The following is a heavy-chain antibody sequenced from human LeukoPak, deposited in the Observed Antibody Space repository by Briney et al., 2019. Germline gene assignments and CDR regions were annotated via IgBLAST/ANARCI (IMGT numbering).Heavy chain of an antibody. CDR2: IYTSGST. J-gene: IGHJ6*03. Sequence: SETLSLTCTVSGGSISSGSYYWSWIRQPAGKGLEWIGRIYTSGSTNYNPSLKSRVTISVATSKNQSSLKLSPVTAADTAVYYCARDSSYYGSGIDFRFYYYMDVWGKGTTVTVSS. D-gene: IGHD3-10*01. CDR3: ARDSSYYGSGIDFRFYYYMDV. V-gene: IGHV4-61*02. CDR1: GGSISSGSYY.